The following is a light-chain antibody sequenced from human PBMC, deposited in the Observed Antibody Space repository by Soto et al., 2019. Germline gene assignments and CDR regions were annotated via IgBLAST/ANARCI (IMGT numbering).Light chain of an antibody. J-gene: IGLJ1*01. CDR3: CSYAGSYTLYV. Sequence: QSALPQPRSVSGSPGQSVTISCTGTSSDVGGYNYVSWYQQHPGKAPKLMIYDVSKRPSGVPDRFSGSKSGNTASLTISGPQAEDEADYYCCSYAGSYTLYVFGTGTKVTVL. CDR2: DVS. V-gene: IGLV2-11*01. CDR1: SSDVGGYNY.